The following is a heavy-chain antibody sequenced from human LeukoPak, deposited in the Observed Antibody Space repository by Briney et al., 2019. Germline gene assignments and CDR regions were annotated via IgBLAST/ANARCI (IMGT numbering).Heavy chain of an antibody. CDR2: IIPIFGTA. CDR1: GGTFSSYA. Sequence: ASVKVSCKASGGTFSSYAISWVRQVPGQGLEWMGGIIPIFGTANYAQKFQGRVTITTDESTSTAYMELSSLRSEDTAVYYCARVDYSSSSFDYWGQGTLVTVSS. J-gene: IGHJ4*02. V-gene: IGHV1-69*05. CDR3: ARVDYSSSSFDY. D-gene: IGHD6-13*01.